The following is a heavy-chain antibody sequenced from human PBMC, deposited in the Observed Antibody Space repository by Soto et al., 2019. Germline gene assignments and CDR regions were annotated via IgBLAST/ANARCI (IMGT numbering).Heavy chain of an antibody. CDR3: ARVLLWFGEPNTDYGMDV. D-gene: IGHD3-10*01. V-gene: IGHV5-10-1*01. J-gene: IGHJ6*02. CDR1: GYSFTSYW. Sequence: PGESLKISCKGSGYSFTSYWISWVRQMPGKGLEWMGRIDPSDSYTNYSPSFQGHVTISADKSISTAYLQWSSLKASDTAMYYCARVLLWFGEPNTDYGMDVWGQGTTVTVSS. CDR2: IDPSDSYT.